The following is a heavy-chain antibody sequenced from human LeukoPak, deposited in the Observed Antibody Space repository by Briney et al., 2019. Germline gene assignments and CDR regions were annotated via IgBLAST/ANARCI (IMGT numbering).Heavy chain of an antibody. J-gene: IGHJ6*02. CDR2: IYHSGST. CDR3: ARRVNYYDSSGYYTRGYYYYYYGMDV. Sequence: PSETLSLTCTVSGGSISSYSWSWIRQPPGKGLEWIGYIYHSGSTYYNPSLKSRVTISVDRSKNQFSLKLSSVTAADTAVYYCARRVNYYDSSGYYTRGYYYYYYGMDVWGQGTLVTVSS. V-gene: IGHV4-30-2*01. D-gene: IGHD3-22*01. CDR1: GGSISSYS.